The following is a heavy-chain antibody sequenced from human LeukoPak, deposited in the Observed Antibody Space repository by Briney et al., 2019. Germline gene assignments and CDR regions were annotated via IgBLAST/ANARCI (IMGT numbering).Heavy chain of an antibody. CDR3: ARTGGYSYGDSGHFDY. J-gene: IGHJ4*02. CDR1: GYTFTSFY. V-gene: IGHV1-46*01. D-gene: IGHD5-18*01. CDR2: INPSGGST. Sequence: ASVKVSCKASGYTFTSFYMHWVRQAPGQGLEWMGIINPSGGSTSYAQRFIDRVSMTRDTSTSTVCMELSRLTSDDTAVYYCARTGGYSYGDSGHFDYWGQGTLVTVSS.